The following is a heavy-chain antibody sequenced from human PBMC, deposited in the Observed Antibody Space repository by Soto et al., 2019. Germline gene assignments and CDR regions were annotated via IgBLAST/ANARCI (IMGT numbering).Heavy chain of an antibody. J-gene: IGHJ4*02. CDR3: AKVIVLGASTLEY. D-gene: IGHD6-6*01. CDR1: GFMFNHYA. V-gene: IGHV3-23*01. CDR2: VSGSTGTT. Sequence: EQVLESGGGLVQPGGSLSLSCEASGFMFNHYAMAWVRQTPGKGLEWVSVVSGSTGTTYYADSVKGRFTISSDNSKNTVYLQMNSLRVEDSALYSCAKVIVLGASTLEYWGPGTRVTVSS.